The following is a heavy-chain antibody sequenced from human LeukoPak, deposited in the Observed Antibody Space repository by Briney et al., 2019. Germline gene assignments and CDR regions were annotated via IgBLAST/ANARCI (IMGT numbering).Heavy chain of an antibody. D-gene: IGHD3-22*01. CDR2: INPSGGST. Sequence: ASVKVSCKASGYTFTSYYMHWVRQAPGQGLEWMGIINPSGGSTSYAQKFQGRVTMTRDTSTSTVYMELGSLRSEDTAVYYCARDDSSGYYPYWGQGTLVTVSS. V-gene: IGHV1-46*01. CDR3: ARDDSSGYYPY. J-gene: IGHJ4*02. CDR1: GYTFTSYY.